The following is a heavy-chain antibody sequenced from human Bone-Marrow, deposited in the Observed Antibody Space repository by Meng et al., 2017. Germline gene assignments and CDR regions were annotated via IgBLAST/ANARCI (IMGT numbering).Heavy chain of an antibody. CDR2: MNPNTGNT. D-gene: IGHD6-19*01. J-gene: IGHJ4*02. CDR3: ARDRAVAVTTEASDY. V-gene: IGHV1-8*01. CDR1: GYTFTTYD. Sequence: ASVKVSCKASGYTFTTYDINWVRQATGQGLEWMGWMNPNTGNTGYAQKFQGRVTMTRNTSISTAYMELRSLRSEDTAVYYCARDRAVAVTTEASDYWGQGTLVTVSS.